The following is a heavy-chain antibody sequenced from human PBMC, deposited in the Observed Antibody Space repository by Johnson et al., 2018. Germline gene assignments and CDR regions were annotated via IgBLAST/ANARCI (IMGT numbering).Heavy chain of an antibody. CDR2: INHRGST. V-gene: IGHV4-34*01. Sequence: QVQLQQWGAGLLKPSETLSLTCAVSGGSFSGYYWSWIRQPPGKWLEWIGEINHRGSTNYNPSLKSRVTISVDTSKNKFSLKLISVTAADTAVYYCARGPESSGYSHAFDIWGQGTMVTVSS. D-gene: IGHD3-22*01. CDR1: GGSFSGYY. CDR3: ARGPESSGYSHAFDI. J-gene: IGHJ3*02.